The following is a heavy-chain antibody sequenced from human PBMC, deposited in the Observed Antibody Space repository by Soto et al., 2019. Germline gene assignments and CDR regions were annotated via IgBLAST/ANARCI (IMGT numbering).Heavy chain of an antibody. CDR3: ARGGYYDNTWGNLSHYGLDV. D-gene: IGHD3-16*01. J-gene: IGHJ6*02. CDR1: GYTFIRYG. V-gene: IGHV1-18*01. Sequence: QVQLVQSAAEVKKPGASVKVSCKASGYTFIRYGITWVRQAPGQGLEWMGWISPYNDYTIYAQKVQGRVTMTTDTSTRTVYMELRSLKSDDTAVYYCARGGYYDNTWGNLSHYGLDVWGQGTSVTVSS. CDR2: ISPYNDYT.